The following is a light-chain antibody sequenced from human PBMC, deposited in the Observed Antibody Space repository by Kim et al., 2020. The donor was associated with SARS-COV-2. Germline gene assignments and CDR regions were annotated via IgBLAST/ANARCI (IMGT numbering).Light chain of an antibody. Sequence: FAHGERATRACRASQSVSTYLAWYQQKPGQAPRLLIYDASNRATGIPARFSGSGSGTDFTLTISSLEPEDFAVYYCQQRSNWLLTFGGGTKVEIK. CDR1: QSVSTY. CDR3: QQRSNWLLT. V-gene: IGKV3-11*01. J-gene: IGKJ4*01. CDR2: DAS.